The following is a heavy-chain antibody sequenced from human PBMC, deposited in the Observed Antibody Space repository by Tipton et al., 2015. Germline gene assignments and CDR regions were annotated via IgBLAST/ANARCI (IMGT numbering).Heavy chain of an antibody. CDR2: ISHSGNT. Sequence: TLSLTCAVSAYSISSDYYWGWIRQPPGKGLEWIGSISHSGNTYYNPALKSRLTLSIDTSKNQFSLSLASVTAADTAVYYCARNDYGDYHFDYWGQGTLVTVSS. V-gene: IGHV4-38-2*01. J-gene: IGHJ4*02. D-gene: IGHD4-17*01. CDR3: ARNDYGDYHFDY. CDR1: AYSISSDYY.